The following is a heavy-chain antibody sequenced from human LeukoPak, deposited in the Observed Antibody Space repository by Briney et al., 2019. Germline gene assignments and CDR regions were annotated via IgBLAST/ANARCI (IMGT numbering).Heavy chain of an antibody. J-gene: IGHJ4*02. CDR2: INSDGSST. D-gene: IGHD4-17*01. CDR1: GFTFSSHW. CDR3: AGGKATVKDY. V-gene: IGHV3-74*01. Sequence: GGSLRLSCAPSGFTFSSHWMHWVRQAPGKGLVWVSRINSDGSSTSYADSVKGRFTISRDNAKNTLYLQMNSLRAEDTAVYYCAGGKATVKDYWGQGTLVTVSS.